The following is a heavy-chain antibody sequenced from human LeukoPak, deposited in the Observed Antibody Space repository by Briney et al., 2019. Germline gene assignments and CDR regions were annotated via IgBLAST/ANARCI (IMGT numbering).Heavy chain of an antibody. CDR2: MNPNSGNT. CDR1: GYTFTSYD. V-gene: IGHV1-8*01. D-gene: IGHD3-9*01. CDR3: ARPVAATGALRYFDWLLYGMDV. J-gene: IGHJ6*02. Sequence: ASLKLSCTASGYTFTSYDINWVRQATGQGLEWVGWMNPNSGNTGYAQKLQGRVTMTRNTSISPAYMELSSLRSEDTAVYYCARPVAATGALRYFDWLLYGMDVWGQGTTVTVSS.